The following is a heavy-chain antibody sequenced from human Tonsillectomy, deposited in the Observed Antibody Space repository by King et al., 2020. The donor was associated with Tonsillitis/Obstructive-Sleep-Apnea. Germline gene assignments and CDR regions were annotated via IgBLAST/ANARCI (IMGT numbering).Heavy chain of an antibody. V-gene: IGHV4-31*03. Sequence: QLQESGPGLVKPSQTLSLTCTVSGGSISSGGYYWSWIRQHPGKGLEWIGYIYYSGSTYYNPSLKSRDTISVDTSKNQFSLKLSSVTAADTAVYYCVRSSVTTYGPGDYWVQGTMVTVSS. J-gene: IGHJ4*02. CDR1: GGSISSGGYY. CDR3: VRSSVTTYGPGDY. CDR2: IYYSGST. D-gene: IGHD4-17*01.